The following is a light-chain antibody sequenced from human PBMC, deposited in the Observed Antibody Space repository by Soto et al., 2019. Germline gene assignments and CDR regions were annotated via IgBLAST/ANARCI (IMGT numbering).Light chain of an antibody. CDR3: HQYGKSPRT. Sequence: IVLPQSPGTLSLSPGERVTLSCRASQIGTSDYLSWYHQAPGQAPRLLIYGAFNRATGIADRFSGSGSGTDFTLSISRLQPGDFGVYFCHQYGKSPRTFGHGTKVDI. CDR2: GAF. CDR1: QIGTSDY. V-gene: IGKV3-20*01. J-gene: IGKJ1*01.